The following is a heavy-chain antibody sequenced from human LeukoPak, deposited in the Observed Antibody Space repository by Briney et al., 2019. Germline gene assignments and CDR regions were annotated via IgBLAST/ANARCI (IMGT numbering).Heavy chain of an antibody. CDR2: INQHGSET. V-gene: IGHV3-7*01. J-gene: IGHJ4*02. CDR1: GFTFSNHY. D-gene: IGHD1-26*01. Sequence: PAGSLRLSCAASGFTFSNHYMDWVRQAPGKGLEWVANINQHGSETYYVDSVKGRFIISRDNAKNSLFLQMDSLTGEDTAVYYCSRGGLWRYRGTSGDYWGQGTLVTVSS. CDR3: SRGGLWRYRGTSGDY.